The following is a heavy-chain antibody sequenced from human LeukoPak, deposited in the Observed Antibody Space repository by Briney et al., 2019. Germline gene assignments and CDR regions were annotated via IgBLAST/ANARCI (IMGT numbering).Heavy chain of an antibody. V-gene: IGHV3-23*01. D-gene: IGHD2-15*01. Sequence: GGSLRLSCAASGDTFSSYSMNWVRQAPGKALEWFSLISGSRGSSYHADSVKGRFTISRDNSKNTLYLQMSSLRCEDTAVYYCARSPVVVVAASLFDYWGQGTLVTVS. CDR2: ISGSRGSS. CDR1: GDTFSSYS. CDR3: ARSPVVVVAASLFDY. J-gene: IGHJ4*02.